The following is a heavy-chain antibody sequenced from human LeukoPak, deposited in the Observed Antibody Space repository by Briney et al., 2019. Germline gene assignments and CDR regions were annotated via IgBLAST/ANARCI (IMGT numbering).Heavy chain of an antibody. CDR3: AKDGAYSSSWYVDY. D-gene: IGHD6-13*01. J-gene: IGHJ4*02. CDR2: VSYDETNK. V-gene: IGHV3-30*18. Sequence: PGGSLRLSCAASGFTFSRYGLHWVRQAPGKGLEWVAFVSYDETNKYYADSVKGRFTISRDNSKNTLYLQMNSLRAEDTAVYYCAKDGAYSSSWYVDYWGQGTLVTVSS. CDR1: GFTFSRYG.